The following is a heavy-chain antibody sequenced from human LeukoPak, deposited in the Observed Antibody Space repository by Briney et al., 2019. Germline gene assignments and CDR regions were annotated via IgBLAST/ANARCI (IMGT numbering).Heavy chain of an antibody. Sequence: GGSLRLSCAASGFTFSSYEMNWVRQAPGKGLEWVSYISSSGSTIYYADSVKGRFTISRDNAKDSLYLQMNSLRAEDTAVYYCAREIRGFFDYWGQGTLVTVSS. CDR3: AREIRGFFDY. D-gene: IGHD3-10*01. V-gene: IGHV3-48*03. J-gene: IGHJ4*02. CDR2: ISSSGSTI. CDR1: GFTFSSYE.